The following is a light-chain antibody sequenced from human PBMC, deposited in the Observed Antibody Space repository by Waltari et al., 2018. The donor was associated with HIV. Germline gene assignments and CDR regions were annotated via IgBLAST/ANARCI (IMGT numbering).Light chain of an antibody. Sequence: QSALTQPASVSGSPGQSITISCTGTSSDVGVYNYVSWYQQHPGKAPKLMIYEVSNRPSGVSNRFSGSKSCNTASLTISGLQAEDEADYYCSSYTSSSTLVVFGGGTKLTVL. CDR1: SSDVGVYNY. CDR3: SSYTSSSTLVV. V-gene: IGLV2-14*01. CDR2: EVS. J-gene: IGLJ2*01.